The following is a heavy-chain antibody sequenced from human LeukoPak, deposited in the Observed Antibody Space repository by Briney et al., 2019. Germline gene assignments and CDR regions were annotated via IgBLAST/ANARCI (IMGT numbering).Heavy chain of an antibody. J-gene: IGHJ4*02. CDR1: SGSISSYY. Sequence: PSETLSLTCSVSSGSISSYYWSWIRQPPGKGLEWVGYIYYSGSTNYNPSLRSRLTISLDTSKNQFSLKLSSVTAADTAVYYCARGRDFPDFWGQGTLVTVSS. V-gene: IGHV4-59*01. CDR2: IYYSGST. D-gene: IGHD3-3*01. CDR3: ARGRDFPDF.